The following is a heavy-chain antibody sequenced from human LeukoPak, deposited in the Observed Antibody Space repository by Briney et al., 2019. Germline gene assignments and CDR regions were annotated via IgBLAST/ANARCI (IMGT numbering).Heavy chain of an antibody. CDR1: GGSISSYY. Sequence: PSETLSLTCTVSGGSISSYYWSWIRQPPGKGLEWIGYIYYSGSTNYNPPLKSRVTISVDTSKNQFSLKLSSVTAADTAVYYCASSISGSWDYFDYWGQGTLVTVSS. V-gene: IGHV4-59*01. CDR2: IYYSGST. CDR3: ASSISGSWDYFDY. D-gene: IGHD1-26*01. J-gene: IGHJ4*02.